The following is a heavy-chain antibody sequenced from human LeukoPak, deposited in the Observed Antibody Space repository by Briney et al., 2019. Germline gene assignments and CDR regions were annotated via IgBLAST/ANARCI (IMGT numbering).Heavy chain of an antibody. J-gene: IGHJ6*02. D-gene: IGHD3-3*01. Sequence: GGSLRLSCAASGFTFSSYEMNWVRQAPGKGLEWVSYISSSGSTIYYADSVKGRYTISRDNAKNSLYLQMNSLRAEDTAVYYCARVYDFWSGYYGGGMDVWGQGTTVTVSS. V-gene: IGHV3-48*03. CDR3: ARVYDFWSGYYGGGMDV. CDR2: ISSSGSTI. CDR1: GFTFSSYE.